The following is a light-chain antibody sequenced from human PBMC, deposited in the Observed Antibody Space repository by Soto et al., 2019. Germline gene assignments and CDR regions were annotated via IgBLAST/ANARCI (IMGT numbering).Light chain of an antibody. V-gene: IGKV1-17*01. J-gene: IGKJ1*01. CDR2: AAS. Sequence: DIQMTQSPSSLSASVGDRVTITFLASQGIRNNLGWYQQKPGKAPKLLIYAASTLESGVPSRFSATVSGTEFSLTITSLQPEDFATYYCQQGYSNPWTFGQGTKVDIK. CDR1: QGIRNN. CDR3: QQGYSNPWT.